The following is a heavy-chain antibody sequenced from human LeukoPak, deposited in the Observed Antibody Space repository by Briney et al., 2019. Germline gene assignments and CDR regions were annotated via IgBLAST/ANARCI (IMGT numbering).Heavy chain of an antibody. D-gene: IGHD3-22*01. V-gene: IGHV3-23*01. J-gene: IGHJ4*02. CDR2: ISGSGGST. CDR1: GGTFSSYA. Sequence: SCKASGGTFSSYAMSWVRQAPGKGLEWVSAISGSGGSTYYADSVKGRFTISRDNSKNTLYLQMNSLRAEDTAVYYCAKDVSSGHYYDSSGYFDYWGQGTLVTVSS. CDR3: AKDVSSGHYYDSSGYFDY.